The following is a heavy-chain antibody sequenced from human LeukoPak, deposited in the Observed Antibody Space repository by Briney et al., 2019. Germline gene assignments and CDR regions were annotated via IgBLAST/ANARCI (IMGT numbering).Heavy chain of an antibody. Sequence: ASENVSCMASGYTFTSYDIKRLRQATAHGLELMGWMNPNSGNTGYVQYFQGRVTMTRNTSISTAYMELSSLRSEDTAVYYCERGLEMDGWGQGTTVTVSS. CDR1: GYTFTSYD. V-gene: IGHV1-8*01. CDR2: MNPNSGNT. J-gene: IGHJ6*02. CDR3: ERGLEMDG.